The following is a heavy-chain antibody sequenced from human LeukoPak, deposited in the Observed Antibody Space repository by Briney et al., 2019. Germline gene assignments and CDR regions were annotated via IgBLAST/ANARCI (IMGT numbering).Heavy chain of an antibody. CDR2: SGSGGST. CDR3: AKGGSSGYYNHFDY. Sequence: GGSLGLSCAASGFTFSSYAMGWVRQAPGKGLEWVSTSGSGGSTYYADSVKGRFTISRDNSKNTLYLQMNSLRDEGTAVYYCAKGGSSGYYNHFDYWGQGTLVTVSS. CDR1: GFTFSSYA. V-gene: IGHV3-23*01. J-gene: IGHJ4*02. D-gene: IGHD3-22*01.